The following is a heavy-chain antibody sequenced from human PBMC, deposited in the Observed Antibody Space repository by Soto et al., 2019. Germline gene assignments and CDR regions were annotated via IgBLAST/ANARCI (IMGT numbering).Heavy chain of an antibody. J-gene: IGHJ3*01. Sequence: QVQLEQSGDAVKKPGASVKVSCKASGYNFRNFGITWVRQASGLGLEWLGWISGYNGRTSSARNFRARVVLTTDTATNTAYMELRSLTSDDTGIYYCAREGYSSGFDPFDFWGQGTKVTVSS. CDR3: AREGYSSGFDPFDF. V-gene: IGHV1-18*01. D-gene: IGHD5-18*01. CDR1: GYNFRNFG. CDR2: ISGYNGRT.